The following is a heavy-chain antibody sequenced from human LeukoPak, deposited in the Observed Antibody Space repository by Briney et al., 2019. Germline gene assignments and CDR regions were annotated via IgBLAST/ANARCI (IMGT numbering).Heavy chain of an antibody. Sequence: GGSLKLSCAASGFIFSGSDMHWVRQASGKGLEWVGRATTKPNNYATTYGASVKGRFTISRDDSANTAYLQMNSLKTEDTAVYYCTTYRSGHYWGQGTLVTVSS. D-gene: IGHD6-19*01. CDR2: ATTKPNNYAT. J-gene: IGHJ4*02. CDR3: TTYRSGHY. CDR1: GFIFSGSD. V-gene: IGHV3-73*01.